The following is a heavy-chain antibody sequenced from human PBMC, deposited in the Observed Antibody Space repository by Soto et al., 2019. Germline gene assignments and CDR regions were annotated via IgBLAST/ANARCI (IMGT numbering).Heavy chain of an antibody. CDR2: RLDSANT. Sequence: QLQLQESGPGLVKPSETLSLTCTVSGDSLSGSTYYWGWIRQPPGKGLQWVVSRLDSANTYYNPSLKSRVTISVDTSNNQFSRRLTSVTSADTAIYYCARHGPWSYLLWGQGTLVTVSS. D-gene: IGHD2-21*01. J-gene: IGHJ4*02. CDR1: GDSLSGSTYY. CDR3: ARHGPWSYLL. V-gene: IGHV4-39*01.